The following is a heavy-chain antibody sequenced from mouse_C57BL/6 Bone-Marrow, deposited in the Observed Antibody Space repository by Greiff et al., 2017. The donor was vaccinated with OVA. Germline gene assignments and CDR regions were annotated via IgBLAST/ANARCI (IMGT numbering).Heavy chain of an antibody. J-gene: IGHJ1*03. V-gene: IGHV5-4*03. CDR1: GFTFSSYA. CDR3: ARLYDYDWYFDV. Sequence: DVMLVESGGGLVKPGGSLKLSCAASGFTFSSYAMSWVRQTPEKRLEWVATISDGGSYTYYPDNVKGRFTISRDNAKNNLYLQMSHLKSEDTAMYYCARLYDYDWYFDVWGTGTTVPVSS. CDR2: ISDGGSYT. D-gene: IGHD2-4*01.